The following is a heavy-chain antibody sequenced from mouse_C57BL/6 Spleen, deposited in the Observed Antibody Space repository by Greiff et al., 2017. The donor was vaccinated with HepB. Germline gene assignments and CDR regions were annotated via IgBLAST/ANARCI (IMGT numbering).Heavy chain of an antibody. Sequence: DVRLVESGGGLVKPGGSLKLSCAASGFTFSSYAMSWVRQTPEKRLEWVATISDGGSYTYYPDNVKGRFPISRDNAKNNLYLQMSHLKSEDTAMYYCARGSNYENAMDYWGQGTSVTVSS. CDR1: GFTFSSYA. V-gene: IGHV5-4*03. J-gene: IGHJ4*01. CDR3: ARGSNYENAMDY. CDR2: ISDGGSYT. D-gene: IGHD2-5*01.